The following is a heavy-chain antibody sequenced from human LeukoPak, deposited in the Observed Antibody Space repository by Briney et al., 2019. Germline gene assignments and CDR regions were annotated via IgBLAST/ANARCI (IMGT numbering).Heavy chain of an antibody. CDR3: ARGVTPYY. V-gene: IGHV3-7*01. Sequence: ETLSLTCTVSGGSISSGYYWGWIRQPPGKGLEWVANIKQDGSEEYYVDSVKGRFTISRDNAKNSLFLQMNSLRAEDTAVYYCARGVTPYYWGQGTLVTVSS. D-gene: IGHD2-15*01. CDR2: IKQDGSEE. CDR1: GGSISSGYY. J-gene: IGHJ4*02.